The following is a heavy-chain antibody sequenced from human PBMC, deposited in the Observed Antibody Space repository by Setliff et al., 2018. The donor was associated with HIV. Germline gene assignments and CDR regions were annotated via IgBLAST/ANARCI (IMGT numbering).Heavy chain of an antibody. V-gene: IGHV3-30*01. CDR1: GFTFSSYS. J-gene: IGHJ3*02. CDR3: ARDRVEAERGAFDI. D-gene: IGHD1-26*01. Sequence: GGSLRLSCAASGFTFSSYSFHWVRQAPGKGLEWVTVISHDGNNKFYADFVKGRFIISRGNSKDTVSLEMTSLTSEDTAMYYCARDRVEAERGAFDIWGQGTMVTVSS. CDR2: ISHDGNNK.